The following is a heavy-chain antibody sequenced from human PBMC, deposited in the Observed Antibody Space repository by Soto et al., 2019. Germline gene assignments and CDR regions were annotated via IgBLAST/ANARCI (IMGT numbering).Heavy chain of an antibody. D-gene: IGHD3-9*01. CDR2: IYYSGST. CDR1: GGSISSGDYY. CDR3: ARENYDILTGYSMGYYYYGMDV. V-gene: IGHV4-30-4*01. J-gene: IGHJ6*02. Sequence: PWETLSLTCTVSGGSISSGDYYWSWIRQPPGKGLEWMGYIYYSGSTYYNPSRKSRVTISVDTSKNQFSLKLSSVTAADTAVYYCARENYDILTGYSMGYYYYGMDVWGQGTTVTVSS.